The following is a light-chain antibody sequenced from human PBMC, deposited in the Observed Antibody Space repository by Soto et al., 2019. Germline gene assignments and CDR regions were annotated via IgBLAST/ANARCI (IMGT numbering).Light chain of an antibody. CDR1: QSVGTK. Sequence: IVMTQSPATLSVSPGERANLSCRASQSVGTKLAWYQQAPGQAPRLLIYGASNRATGVPARISGSVSGTEFTLTIASLQSEDFAIYYCQQYNNWPPTWTFGQGTKVDIK. J-gene: IGKJ1*01. CDR3: QQYNNWPPTWT. CDR2: GAS. V-gene: IGKV3-15*01.